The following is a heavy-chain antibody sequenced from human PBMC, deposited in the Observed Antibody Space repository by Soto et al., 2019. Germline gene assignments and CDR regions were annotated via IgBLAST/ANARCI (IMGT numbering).Heavy chain of an antibody. D-gene: IGHD3-22*01. CDR2: ILPVFDEL. V-gene: IGHV1-69*01. J-gene: IGHJ4*02. CDR3: ARASDTSGYYY. Sequence: QVQLVQSESEVKKPGSSVKVSCTVSGGTFKNYAISWVRRAPGQGLEWVGGILPVFDELNYAPKLQGRVTITADEVTSTAHLELGSLTAEDTAVYFCARASDTSGYYYWGQGTLVTVSS. CDR1: GGTFKNYA.